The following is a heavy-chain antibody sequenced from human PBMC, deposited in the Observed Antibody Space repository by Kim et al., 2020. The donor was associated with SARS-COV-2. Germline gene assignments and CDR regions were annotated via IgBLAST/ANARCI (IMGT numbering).Heavy chain of an antibody. CDR2: IYYSGST. Sequence: SETLSLTCTVSGGSISSSSYYWGWIRQPPGKGLEWIGSIYYSGSTYYNPSLKSRVTISVDTSKNQFSLKLSSVTAADTAVYYCARDRLTGDLYYYYGMDVWGQGTTVTVSS. CDR3: ARDRLTGDLYYYYGMDV. CDR1: GGSISSSSYY. D-gene: IGHD7-27*01. V-gene: IGHV4-39*07. J-gene: IGHJ6*02.